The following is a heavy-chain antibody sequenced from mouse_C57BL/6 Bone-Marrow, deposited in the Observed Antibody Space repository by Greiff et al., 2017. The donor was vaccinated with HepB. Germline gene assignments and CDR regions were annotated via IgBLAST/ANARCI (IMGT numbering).Heavy chain of an antibody. CDR3: AVYYEYDGAWLAY. CDR2: ISYDGSN. V-gene: IGHV3-6*01. Sequence: EVQLQESGPGLVKPSQSLSLTCSVTGYSITSGYYWNWIRQFPGNKLEWMGYISYDGSNNYNPSLKNRISITRDTSKNQFFLKLNSVTTEDTATYYGAVYYEYDGAWLAYWGQGTLVTVSA. J-gene: IGHJ3*01. CDR1: GYSITSGYY. D-gene: IGHD2-4*01.